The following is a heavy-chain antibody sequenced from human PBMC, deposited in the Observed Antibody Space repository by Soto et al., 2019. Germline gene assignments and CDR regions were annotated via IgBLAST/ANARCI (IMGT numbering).Heavy chain of an antibody. CDR1: GGSISGSYYY. Sequence: SETLSLTCAVSGGSISGSYYYWGWLRQTPGRGPEWIGSVFYTGFTSYNPSLESRVSVSVDTSKNQFSLKVSAVTAADTAVYYCASSQKGYNWNYFDHWGQGALVTVSS. CDR2: VFYTGFT. CDR3: ASSQKGYNWNYFDH. D-gene: IGHD1-20*01. J-gene: IGHJ4*02. V-gene: IGHV4-39*01.